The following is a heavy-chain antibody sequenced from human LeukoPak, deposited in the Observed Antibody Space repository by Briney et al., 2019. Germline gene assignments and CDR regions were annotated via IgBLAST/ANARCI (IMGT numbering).Heavy chain of an antibody. J-gene: IGHJ4*02. Sequence: SVKVSCKASRGTFSNYAISWVRQAPGQGLEWMGGIIPKFGTAIYAQKFQGRVTITEDESTSTAYMELSSLRSEDTAVYYCARQGYGGHSQGAADYWGQGTLVTVSS. CDR1: RGTFSNYA. D-gene: IGHD4-23*01. CDR3: ARQGYGGHSQGAADY. CDR2: IIPKFGTA. V-gene: IGHV1-69*13.